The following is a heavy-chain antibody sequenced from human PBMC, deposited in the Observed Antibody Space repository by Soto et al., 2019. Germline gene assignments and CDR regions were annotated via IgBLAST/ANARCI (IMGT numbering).Heavy chain of an antibody. CDR1: GFTFSSYA. CDR2: ISYDGSNK. D-gene: IGHD3-22*01. CDR3: ARARGYYESRGYSGYFFDF. Sequence: PGGSLRLSCAASGFTFSSYAMHWVRQAPGEGLEWVAVISYDGSNKYYADSVKGRFTISRDNSKNTLYLQMNNLRAEDTAVYYCARARGYYESRGYSGYFFDFWGQGILVTVSS. V-gene: IGHV3-30*14. J-gene: IGHJ4*02.